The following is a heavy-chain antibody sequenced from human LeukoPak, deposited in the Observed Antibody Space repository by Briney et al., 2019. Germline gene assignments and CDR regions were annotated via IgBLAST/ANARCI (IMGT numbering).Heavy chain of an antibody. CDR3: AKDMGIAAAGTYYGMVV. J-gene: IGHJ6*02. CDR1: GFTFDDYA. V-gene: IGHV3-9*01. D-gene: IGHD6-13*01. Sequence: GGSLRLSCAASGFTFDDYAMHWVRQAPGKGLEWVSGISWNSGSIGDADSVKGRFTISRDNAKNSLYLQMHSLRAEDTALYCCAKDMGIAAAGTYYGMVVWGQGTTVTVSS. CDR2: ISWNSGSI.